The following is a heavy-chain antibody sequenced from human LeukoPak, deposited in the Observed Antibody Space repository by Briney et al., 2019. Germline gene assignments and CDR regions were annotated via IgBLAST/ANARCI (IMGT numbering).Heavy chain of an antibody. V-gene: IGHV3-30*18. Sequence: GGSLRLSCAASGFTFSSYGMHWVRQAPGKGLEWVAVISYDGSNKYYADSVKGRFTISRDNSKNTLYLQMNSLRAEDTAVYYCAKDRSPQLDSFFGYYYGMDVWGQGTTVTVSS. CDR2: ISYDGSNK. CDR3: AKDRSPQLDSFFGYYYGMDV. J-gene: IGHJ6*02. CDR1: GFTFSSYG. D-gene: IGHD1-1*01.